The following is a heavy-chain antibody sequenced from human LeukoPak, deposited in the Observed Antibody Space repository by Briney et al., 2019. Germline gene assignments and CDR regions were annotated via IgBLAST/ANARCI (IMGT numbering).Heavy chain of an antibody. J-gene: IGHJ4*02. CDR3: VRSSSGAKDY. Sequence: TGGSLRLSCAASGFTFSSYSMNWVRQAPGKGLEWVSYITSSSSPIYYADSVQGRFTISRDNAKNSLFLQMNSLRAEDTAVYYCVRSSSGAKDYWGQGTLVTVSS. D-gene: IGHD1-26*01. CDR1: GFTFSSYS. CDR2: ITSSSSPI. V-gene: IGHV3-48*01.